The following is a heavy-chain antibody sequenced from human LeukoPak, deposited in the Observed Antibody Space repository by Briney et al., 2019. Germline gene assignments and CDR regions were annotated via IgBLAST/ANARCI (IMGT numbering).Heavy chain of an antibody. D-gene: IGHD6-13*01. V-gene: IGHV1-2*02. J-gene: IGHJ4*02. CDR3: ARGIAAAGTIFDY. Sequence: ASVKVSCKASGYTFTGYYMHWVRQAPGQGREWMGWINPNSGGTNYAQRFQGRVTMTRDTSISTAYMELSRLRSDDTAVYYCARGIAAAGTIFDYWGQGTLVTVSS. CDR2: INPNSGGT. CDR1: GYTFTGYY.